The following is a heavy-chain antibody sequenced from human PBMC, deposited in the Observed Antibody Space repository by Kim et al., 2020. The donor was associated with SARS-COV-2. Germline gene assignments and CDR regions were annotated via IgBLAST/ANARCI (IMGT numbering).Heavy chain of an antibody. V-gene: IGHV3-74*01. Sequence: LSLTCAASGFTFSSYWMHWVRQAPGKGLVWVSRINSDGSSTSYADSVKGRFTISRDNAKNTLYLQMNSLRAEDTAVYYCARVAVRGVMDVWGQGTTVTVSS. J-gene: IGHJ6*02. CDR3: ARVAVRGVMDV. CDR2: INSDGSST. CDR1: GFTFSSYW. D-gene: IGHD3-10*01.